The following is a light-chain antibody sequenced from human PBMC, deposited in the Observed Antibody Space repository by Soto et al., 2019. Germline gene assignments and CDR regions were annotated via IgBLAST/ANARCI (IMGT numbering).Light chain of an antibody. J-gene: IGKJ1*01. CDR2: AFS. CDR3: MQHTHWPHT. Sequence: DVVVTQSPLSLPVTLGQPASISCRSSQGLVHRDGASRFSWYQQRPGQSPRRLIHAFSNRDSGVPERFSGSGSGTDFTLRISWVEAEDVGIYYCMQHTHWPHTFGQGTRVEIK. CDR1: QGLVHRDGASR. V-gene: IGKV2-30*02.